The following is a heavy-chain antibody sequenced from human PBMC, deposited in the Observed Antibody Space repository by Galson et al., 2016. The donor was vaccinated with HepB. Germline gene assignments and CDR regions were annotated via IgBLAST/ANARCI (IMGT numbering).Heavy chain of an antibody. V-gene: IGHV3-53*01. J-gene: IGHJ6*02. D-gene: IGHD2-2*01. CDR1: GFPVSSNY. CDR2: IHTGGNT. Sequence: SLRLSCAVSGFPVSSNYMTWVRQAPGKGPEWVSVIHTGGNTYYADSVKGRFIISRDNFKNILYLQMNSLRVGDTAGYYCGRDKKLMPRQGMYYYGTDVWGPGTTVTVSS. CDR3: GRDKKLMPRQGMYYYGTDV.